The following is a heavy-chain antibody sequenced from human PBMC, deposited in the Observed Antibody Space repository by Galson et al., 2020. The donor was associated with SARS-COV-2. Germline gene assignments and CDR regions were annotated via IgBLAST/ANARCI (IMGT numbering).Heavy chain of an antibody. D-gene: IGHD2-15*01. J-gene: IGHJ5*02. CDR3: ARVRRDCSGGSCTPNWVDP. CDR2: MYYSGST. Sequence: SQTLSLTCTVSGGSISNYYWSWIRQPPGKGLEWIGYMYYSGSTNYNPSLKSRVTISVDTSKNQFSLKLSSVTAADTAVYYCARVRRDCSGGSCTPNWVDPWGQGTLVTVSS. V-gene: IGHV4-59*01. CDR1: GGSISNYY.